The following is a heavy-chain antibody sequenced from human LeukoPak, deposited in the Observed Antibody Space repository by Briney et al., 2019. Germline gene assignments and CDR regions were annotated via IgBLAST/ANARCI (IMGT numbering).Heavy chain of an antibody. CDR1: GYTFTGYY. J-gene: IGHJ4*02. Sequence: ASVKVSCKASGYTFTGYYMHWVRQAPGQGLEWMGWINTNTGNPTYAQGFTGRFVFSLDTSVSTAYLQISSLKAEDTAVYYCARDLVGRGGDFSDWGQGTLVTVSS. CDR3: ARDLVGRGGDFSD. V-gene: IGHV7-4-1*02. D-gene: IGHD2-21*02. CDR2: INTNTGNP.